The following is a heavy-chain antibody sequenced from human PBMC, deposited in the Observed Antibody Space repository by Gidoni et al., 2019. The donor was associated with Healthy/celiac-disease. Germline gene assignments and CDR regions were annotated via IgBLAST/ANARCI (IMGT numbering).Heavy chain of an antibody. CDR3: AKDAASVKYYYDSSGYYPDY. Sequence: EVQLLESGGGLVQPGGSLRLSCAASGFTFSSYAMSWVRQAPGKGLEWVSAISGSGGSTYYADSVKGRFTISRDNSKNTLYLQMNSLRAEDTAVYYCAKDAASVKYYYDSSGYYPDYWGQGTLVTVSS. CDR1: GFTFSSYA. J-gene: IGHJ4*02. V-gene: IGHV3-23*01. D-gene: IGHD3-22*01. CDR2: ISGSGGST.